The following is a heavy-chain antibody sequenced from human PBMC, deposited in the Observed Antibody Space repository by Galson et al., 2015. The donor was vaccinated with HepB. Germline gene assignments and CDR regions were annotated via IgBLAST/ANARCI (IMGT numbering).Heavy chain of an antibody. V-gene: IGHV3-11*01. D-gene: IGHD3-3*01. CDR3: ARVVYDFWSGYPIDY. CDR2: ISSSGSTI. CDR1: GFTFSDYY. J-gene: IGHJ4*02. Sequence: SLRLSCAASGFTFSDYYMSWIRQAPGKGLEWVSYISSSGSTIYYADSVKGRFTVSRDNAKNSLYLQMNSLRAEDTAVYYCARVVYDFWSGYPIDYWGQGTLVTVSS.